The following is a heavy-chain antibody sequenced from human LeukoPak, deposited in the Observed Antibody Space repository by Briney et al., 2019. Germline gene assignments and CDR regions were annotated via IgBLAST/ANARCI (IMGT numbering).Heavy chain of an antibody. J-gene: IGHJ4*02. CDR2: ISNDGSNT. CDR1: GFTFSSFG. D-gene: IGHD3-9*01. Sequence: GGSLRLSCAASGFTFSSFGMHWVRQAPGKGLDWVAVISNDGSNTFNSDSVKGRFTISRDNSKNTTFLQMDSLRAEYTAVYYCAKPLPGCPWSYYFDYWGQGTMVTVSS. CDR3: AKPLPGCPWSYYFDY. V-gene: IGHV3-30*18.